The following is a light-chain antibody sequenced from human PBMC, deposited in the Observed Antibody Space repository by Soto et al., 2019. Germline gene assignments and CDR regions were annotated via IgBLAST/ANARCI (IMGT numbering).Light chain of an antibody. V-gene: IGKV3-15*01. CDR1: QGIGST. CDR2: DAS. CDR3: QRYNNWPLT. Sequence: EIVLTPSPATLSLSPGEGATLSCRASQGIGSTLAWYQHKPGQTPRLLIYDASTRATGVPARFSGSGSGTEFTLTINSLQSEDFAVYYCQRYNNWPLTFGGGTKVDIK. J-gene: IGKJ4*01.